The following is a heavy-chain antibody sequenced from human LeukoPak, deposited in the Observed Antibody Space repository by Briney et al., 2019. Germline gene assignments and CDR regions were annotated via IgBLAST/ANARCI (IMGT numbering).Heavy chain of an antibody. V-gene: IGHV4-34*01. CDR1: GGSFSGYY. CDR3: ARRGGSGSYYRLGYYYYGMDV. Sequence: ASETLSLTCAVYGGSFSGYYWSWIRQPPGKGLEWIGEINHSGSTNYNPSLKSRVTISVDTSKNQFSLKLSSATAADTAVYYCARRGGSGSYYRLGYYYYGMDVWGQGTTVTVSS. D-gene: IGHD3-10*01. CDR2: INHSGST. J-gene: IGHJ6*02.